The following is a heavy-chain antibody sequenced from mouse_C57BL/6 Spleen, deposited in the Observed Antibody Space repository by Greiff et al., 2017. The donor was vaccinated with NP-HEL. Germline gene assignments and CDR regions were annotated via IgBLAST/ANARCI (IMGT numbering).Heavy chain of an antibody. Sequence: QVQLQQPGAELVKPGASVKLSCKASGYTFTSYWMHWVKQRPGRGLAWIGRIAPNSGGTKYNEKFKSKATLTVDKPSSTAYMQLSSLTSEDSAVYYCARAPSYDGYPAYWGQGTLVTVSA. V-gene: IGHV1-72*01. J-gene: IGHJ3*01. CDR2: IAPNSGGT. CDR3: ARAPSYDGYPAY. CDR1: GYTFTSYW. D-gene: IGHD2-3*01.